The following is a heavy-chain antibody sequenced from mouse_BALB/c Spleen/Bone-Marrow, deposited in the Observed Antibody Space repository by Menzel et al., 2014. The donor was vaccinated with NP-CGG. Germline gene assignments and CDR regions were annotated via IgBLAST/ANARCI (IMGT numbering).Heavy chain of an antibody. CDR1: GFDFSRYW. CDR2: INPGSSTI. Sequence: EVMLVESGGGLVQPGGSLNLSYAASGFDFSRYWMSWARQAPGKGQEWIGEINPGSSTINYTPSLKDKFIISRDNAKNTLYLQMSKVRSEDTALYYCARLLTLRAMDYWGQGTSVTVSS. V-gene: IGHV4-2*02. CDR3: ARLLTLRAMDY. J-gene: IGHJ4*01.